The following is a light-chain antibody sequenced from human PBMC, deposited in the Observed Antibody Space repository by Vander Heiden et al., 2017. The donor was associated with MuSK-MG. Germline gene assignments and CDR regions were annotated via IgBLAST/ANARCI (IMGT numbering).Light chain of an antibody. V-gene: IGLV1-40*01. J-gene: IGLJ2*01. CDR2: GNS. Sequence: QSVLTQPPPVSGAPGQRVTIPCTGSSSNIGAGYDVHWYQQLPGTAPKLLIYGNSNRPSGVPDRFSGSKSGTSASLAITGLQAEDEADYYCQSYDSSLREVVFGGGTKLTVL. CDR1: SSNIGAGYD. CDR3: QSYDSSLREVV.